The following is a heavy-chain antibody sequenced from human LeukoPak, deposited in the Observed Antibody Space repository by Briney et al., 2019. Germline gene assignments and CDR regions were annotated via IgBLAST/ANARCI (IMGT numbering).Heavy chain of an antibody. CDR1: GGSLNGYY. CDR2: IYYSGST. D-gene: IGHD2-8*01. V-gene: IGHV4-59*01. Sequence: SETLSLTCTVSGGSLNGYYWSWIRQPPGKGLEWIGYIYYSGSTSYNPSLKSRVTISRDTSKNQFSLKLRSVTAADTAVYYCTSGGMVSGDFWGHGTLVTVSS. CDR3: TSGGMVSGDF. J-gene: IGHJ4*01.